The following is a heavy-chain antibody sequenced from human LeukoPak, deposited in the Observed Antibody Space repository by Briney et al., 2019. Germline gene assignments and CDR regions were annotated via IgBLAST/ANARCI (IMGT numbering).Heavy chain of an antibody. Sequence: PGGSLRLSCAASGFTFSNAWMSWVRQAPGKGLEWVGRIKSKTDGGTTDYAAPVKGGFTISRDDSKNTLYLQMNSLKTEDTAVYYCTTEGGEQYFDWRNVDYWGQGTLVTVSS. J-gene: IGHJ4*02. CDR1: GFTFSNAW. V-gene: IGHV3-15*01. CDR3: TTEGGEQYFDWRNVDY. CDR2: IKSKTDGGTT. D-gene: IGHD3-9*01.